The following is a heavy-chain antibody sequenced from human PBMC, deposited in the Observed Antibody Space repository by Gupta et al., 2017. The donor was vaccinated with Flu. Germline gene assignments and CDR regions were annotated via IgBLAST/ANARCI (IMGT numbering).Heavy chain of an antibody. Sequence: EVQLLESGGGLVQPGGSLRLSCAASGFPFSSYAMSWVRQAPGKGLEWVSAISCSGGSTYYADSVKGRFTISRDNSKNTLYLQMNSLRAEDTAVYYCAKGRRGIAVEYYFDYWGQGTLVTVSS. D-gene: IGHD6-19*01. J-gene: IGHJ4*02. CDR2: ISCSGGST. CDR1: GFPFSSYA. V-gene: IGHV3-23*01. CDR3: AKGRRGIAVEYYFDY.